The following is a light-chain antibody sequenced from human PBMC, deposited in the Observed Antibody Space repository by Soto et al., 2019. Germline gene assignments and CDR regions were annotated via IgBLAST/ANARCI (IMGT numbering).Light chain of an antibody. CDR3: QQYGASPRT. CDR2: GAS. Sequence: EIVLTQSPGTLSLSPGERATLSCRASQSVKTYLAWYQQKAGQTPRLLIYGASSRATGIPDRFSGSGSGTDFTLTIGRLEPEDFAAYYCQQYGASPRTFGQGTKLEIK. J-gene: IGKJ2*01. V-gene: IGKV3-20*01. CDR1: QSVKTY.